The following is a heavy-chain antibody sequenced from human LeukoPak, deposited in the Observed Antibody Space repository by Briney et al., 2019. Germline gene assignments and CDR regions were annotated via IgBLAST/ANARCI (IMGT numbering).Heavy chain of an antibody. CDR1: GYTFTSYY. D-gene: IGHD5-18*01. V-gene: IGHV1-46*01. CDR2: INSSGGSA. CDR3: ARKGNTAMARDAFDI. Sequence: GASVKVSCKASGYTFTSYYMHWVRQAPEQGLEWMGIINSSGGSASYAQKFQGRVTITADESTSTAYMELSSLRSEDTAVHYCARKGNTAMARDAFDIWGQGTMVTVSS. J-gene: IGHJ3*02.